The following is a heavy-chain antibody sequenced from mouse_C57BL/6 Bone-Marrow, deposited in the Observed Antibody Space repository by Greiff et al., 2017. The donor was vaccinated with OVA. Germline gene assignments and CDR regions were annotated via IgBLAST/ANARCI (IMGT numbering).Heavy chain of an antibody. V-gene: IGHV1-26*01. CDR3: ASLFRGD. CDR1: GYTFTDYY. Sequence: EVQLQQSGPELVKPGASVKISCKASGYTFTDYYMNWVKQSHGKSLEWIGDINPNNGGTSYNQKFKGKATLTVDKSSSTAYMELRSLTSEDSAVYYCASLFRGDWGKGTTLTVSS. J-gene: IGHJ2*01. CDR2: INPNNGGT. D-gene: IGHD1-1*01.